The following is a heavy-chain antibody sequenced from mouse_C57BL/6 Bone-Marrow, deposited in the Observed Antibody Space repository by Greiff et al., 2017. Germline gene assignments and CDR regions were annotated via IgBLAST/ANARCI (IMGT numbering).Heavy chain of an antibody. CDR3: AIYYGYDERFAY. V-gene: IGHV2-2*01. Sequence: QVQLQQSGPGLVQPSQSLSITCTVSGFSLTSYGVHCVRQSPGKGLEWLGVIWSGGSTDYNAAFISRLSISKDNSKSQVFFKMNSLQADDTAIYYCAIYYGYDERFAYWGQGTLVTVSA. D-gene: IGHD2-2*01. CDR1: GFSLTSYG. CDR2: IWSGGST. J-gene: IGHJ3*01.